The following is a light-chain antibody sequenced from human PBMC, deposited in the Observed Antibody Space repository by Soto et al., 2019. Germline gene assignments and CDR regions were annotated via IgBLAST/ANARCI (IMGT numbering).Light chain of an antibody. V-gene: IGKV2-28*01. CDR1: QSLLHSNGYNY. Sequence: DIVMTQSPLSLPVTPGEPASISCRFSQSLLHSNGYNYLDWYLQKPGQSPQLLIYLGSNRASRVPDRFSGTGSGTDFTLKISSVEAEDVGVYYCMQPLQSWTFGQGTKVDIK. CDR2: LGS. J-gene: IGKJ1*01. CDR3: MQPLQSWT.